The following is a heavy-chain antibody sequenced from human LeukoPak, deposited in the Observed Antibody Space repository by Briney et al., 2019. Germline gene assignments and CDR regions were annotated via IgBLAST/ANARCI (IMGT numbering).Heavy chain of an antibody. CDR1: GGSFSGYY. CDR2: INHSGST. J-gene: IGHJ5*02. Sequence: SETLSLTCAVYGGSFSGYYWGWIRQPPGKGLEWIGEINHSGSTNHSPSLKSRVTISVDTSKNQFSLKLSSVTAADTAVYYCAREGRYYYDSSGYGNPRWFDPWGQGTLVTVSS. D-gene: IGHD3-22*01. CDR3: AREGRYYYDSSGYGNPRWFDP. V-gene: IGHV4-34*01.